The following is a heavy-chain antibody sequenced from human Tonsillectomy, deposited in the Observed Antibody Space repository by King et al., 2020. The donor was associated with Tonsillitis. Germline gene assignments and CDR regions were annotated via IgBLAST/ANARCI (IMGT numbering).Heavy chain of an antibody. CDR2: ISWNSGSI. J-gene: IGHJ5*02. V-gene: IGHV3-9*01. CDR1: GFTFDDYA. CDR3: AKAYCRRTSCYAGHR. D-gene: IGHD2-2*01. Sequence: VQLVESGGGLVQPGRSLRLSCAASGFTFDDYAMHWVRHAPGKGLEWVSGISWNSGSIGYADSVKGRFTISRDNAKNSLYLQMNSLRPEDTALYYCAKAYCRRTSCYAGHRWGQGTLVTVS.